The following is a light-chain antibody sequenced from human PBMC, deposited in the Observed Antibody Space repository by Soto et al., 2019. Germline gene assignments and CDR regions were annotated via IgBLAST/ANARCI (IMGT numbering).Light chain of an antibody. V-gene: IGLV2-11*01. CDR1: SSDVGGYNY. CDR2: DVS. CDR3: CSYAGSYHWV. Sequence: QPVLTQPRSVSGSPGQSVTISCTGTSSDVGGYNYVSWYQQHPGKAPKLMIYDVSKRPSGVPDRFSGSKSGNTASLTISGLQAEDEADYYCCSYAGSYHWVFGGGTKLTVL. J-gene: IGLJ3*02.